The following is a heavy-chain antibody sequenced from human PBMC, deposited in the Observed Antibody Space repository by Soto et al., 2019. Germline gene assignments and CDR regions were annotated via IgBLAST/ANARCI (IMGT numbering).Heavy chain of an antibody. CDR3: ARHGGNFYGSGRYYPLDF. V-gene: IGHV4-39*01. CDR1: GDSISSGIHY. CDR2: IYYSGNT. Sequence: QLQLQESGPGLVKHSETLSLTCTVSGDSISSGIHYWGWMRQSPGKGLDMIGSIYYSGNTYYHPALKSRVPTSVARSKNHFSLKLRSVTAADTAVYYCARHGGNFYGSGRYYPLDFWGQGTLVTVSS. J-gene: IGHJ4*02. D-gene: IGHD3-10*01.